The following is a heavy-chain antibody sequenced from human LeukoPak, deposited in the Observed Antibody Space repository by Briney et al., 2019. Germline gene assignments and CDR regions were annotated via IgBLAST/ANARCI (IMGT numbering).Heavy chain of an antibody. Sequence: ASVKVPCKATGYTFTGYYMHWVRQAPGQELEGMGWINPSSGGANYAQRFQGWVTMTRDTSISTAYMELSRLRPDDTAVYYCARGSRFYGDHSRPAYYYYGMDVWGQGTTVTVSS. CDR2: INPSSGGA. V-gene: IGHV1-2*04. D-gene: IGHD4-17*01. J-gene: IGHJ6*02. CDR1: GYTFTGYY. CDR3: ARGSRFYGDHSRPAYYYYGMDV.